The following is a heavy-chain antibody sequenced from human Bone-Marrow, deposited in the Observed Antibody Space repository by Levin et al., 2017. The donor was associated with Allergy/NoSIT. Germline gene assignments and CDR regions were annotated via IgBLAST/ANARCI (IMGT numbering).Heavy chain of an antibody. D-gene: IGHD2-15*01. V-gene: IGHV3-7*01. CDR3: ARVKDCSDGTCQRHHSPQH. CDR1: GFTFSRYW. CDR2: INEDGTEK. J-gene: IGHJ1*01. Sequence: QAGGSLRLSCAASGFTFSRYWMSWVRQAPGKGLEWVATINEDGTEKYYVDSVKGRFTISRDNAESSLYLQTNSLGGEDTAIYYCARVKDCSDGTCQRHHSPQHWGRGTLVTVSS.